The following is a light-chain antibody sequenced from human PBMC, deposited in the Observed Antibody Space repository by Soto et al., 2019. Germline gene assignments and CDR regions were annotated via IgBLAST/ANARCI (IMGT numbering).Light chain of an antibody. Sequence: QSVLTQPASVSGSPGQSITISCTGTSSDVSGYNHVSWYQHSPGKAPKLILFAVSDRPSGVSHRFSGSKSGNTASLTISGLQAEDEADYYCCSYTSLSTVVFGGGTKLTVL. CDR1: SSDVSGYNH. CDR2: AVS. V-gene: IGLV2-14*01. J-gene: IGLJ2*01. CDR3: CSYTSLSTVV.